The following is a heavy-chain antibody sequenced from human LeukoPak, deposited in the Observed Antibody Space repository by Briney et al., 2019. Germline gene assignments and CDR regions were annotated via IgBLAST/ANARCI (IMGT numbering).Heavy chain of an antibody. D-gene: IGHD1-20*01. CDR2: TIPIFGIA. J-gene: IGHJ4*02. Sequence: ASVKVSCKASGGTFSSYAISWVRQAPGQGLEWMGRTIPIFGIANYAQKFQGRVTITADKSTSTAYMELSSLRSEDTAVYYCARAHGITGNYGGGFDYWGQGTLVTVSS. CDR1: GGTFSSYA. CDR3: ARAHGITGNYGGGFDY. V-gene: IGHV1-69*04.